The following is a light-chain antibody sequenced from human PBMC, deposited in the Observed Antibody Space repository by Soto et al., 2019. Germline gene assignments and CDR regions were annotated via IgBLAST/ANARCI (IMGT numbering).Light chain of an antibody. J-gene: IGKJ5*01. V-gene: IGKV3-15*01. CDR1: QGISTN. CDR2: GAS. Sequence: EILMKQSPATLSVYPGERVTLSCRASQGISTNLAWYQHKPGQAPRVVMYGASTRAPGIPARFSGSGSGTDFTLTISSLEPEDSAVYYCQQRNVWPPVTFGQGTRLEIK. CDR3: QQRNVWPPVT.